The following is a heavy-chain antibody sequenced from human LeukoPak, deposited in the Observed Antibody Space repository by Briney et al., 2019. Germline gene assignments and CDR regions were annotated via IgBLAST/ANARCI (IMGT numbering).Heavy chain of an antibody. V-gene: IGHV3-23*01. CDR2: ISGIT. D-gene: IGHD2-15*01. CDR1: GFTFSSYA. CDR3: AKDYCSDGSCYSGAFDY. J-gene: IGHJ4*02. Sequence: GSLRLSCAASGFTFSSYAMSWVRQAPGKGLEWVSAISGITYYADSVKGRFTISRDNSKNTLYLQMNSLRAEDTAVYYCAKDYCSDGSCYSGAFDYWGQGALVTVSP.